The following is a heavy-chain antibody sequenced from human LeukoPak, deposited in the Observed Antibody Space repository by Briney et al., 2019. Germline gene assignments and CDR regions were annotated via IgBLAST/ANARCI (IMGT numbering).Heavy chain of an antibody. CDR2: ISDSGGRT. V-gene: IGHV3-23*01. CDR1: GFAFNSYA. CDR3: AKGRTTGTTGGAFDV. D-gene: IGHD1-1*01. J-gene: IGHJ3*01. Sequence: GGSLRLSCAASGFAFNSYAMTWVRQAPGRGLGWVAPISDSGGRTYYADSVKGRFTVSRDNSKNPLSLQMNSLRAEDTALYYCAKGRTTGTTGGAFDVWGQGTMVTVSS.